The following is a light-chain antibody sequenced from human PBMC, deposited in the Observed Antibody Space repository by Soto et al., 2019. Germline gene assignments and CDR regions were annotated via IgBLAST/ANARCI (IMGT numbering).Light chain of an antibody. CDR2: GAS. V-gene: IGKV3-15*01. CDR1: QGVNTN. CDR3: QQYNSWPRT. Sequence: EIVMTQSPATLSVSPGARATLSCRASQGVNTNLAWYQQKPGQAPQLLIYGASTRATGVPARFNGSGSGTEFTLTITSLQSEDFATYSCQQYNSWPRTFGHGTKV. J-gene: IGKJ1*01.